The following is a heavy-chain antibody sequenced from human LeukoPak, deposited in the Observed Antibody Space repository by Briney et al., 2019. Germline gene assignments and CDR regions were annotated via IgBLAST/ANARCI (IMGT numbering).Heavy chain of an antibody. J-gene: IGHJ4*02. CDR3: VREKGGFGFVL. V-gene: IGHV3-48*04. D-gene: IGHD3-16*01. CDR1: GFNFGIYS. Sequence: PGGSLRLSCAGSGFNFGIYSMDWVRQAPGKGLERVAYVSAGSTGIFYAASVKGRFSISRDNAQKSLYLQMNSLRAEDTAIYYCVREKGGFGFVLWGRGTLVTVSS. CDR2: VSAGSTGI.